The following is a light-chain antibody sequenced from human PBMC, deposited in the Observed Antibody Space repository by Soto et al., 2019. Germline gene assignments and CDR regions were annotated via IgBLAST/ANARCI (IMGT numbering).Light chain of an antibody. CDR1: ISDVGGYNY. J-gene: IGLJ2*01. CDR2: EVS. Sequence: QSALTQPPSASGSPGQSVTISCTGTISDVGGYNYVSWYQQHPGKAPKLMIYEVSERPSGVPDRFSGSKSGNTASLTVSGLQAEDEADYYGGSYAGFNNYVAFGGGTQLTVL. V-gene: IGLV2-8*01. CDR3: GSYAGFNNYVA.